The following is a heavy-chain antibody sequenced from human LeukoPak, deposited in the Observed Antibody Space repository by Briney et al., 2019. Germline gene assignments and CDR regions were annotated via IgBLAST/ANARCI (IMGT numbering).Heavy chain of an antibody. CDR2: IYNSGST. Sequence: SETLSLTCTVSGGSISSYYWSWIRQPPGKGMEWIGYIYNSGSTNYNPSLKSRVTIPVDTSKNQFSLKLSSVTAEDPAVYFCARLKEWLADSWGQGTLVTVSS. CDR1: GGSISSYY. V-gene: IGHV4-59*01. J-gene: IGHJ5*01. D-gene: IGHD6-19*01. CDR3: ARLKEWLADS.